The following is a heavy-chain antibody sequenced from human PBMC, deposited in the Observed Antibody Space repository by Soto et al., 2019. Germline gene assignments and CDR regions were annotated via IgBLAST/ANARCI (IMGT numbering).Heavy chain of an antibody. CDR3: ARDQNRGLPYSGGWNPVVLYGIAV. V-gene: IGHV4-59*01. CDR1: GGSITKYD. J-gene: IGHJ6*02. CDR2: IYYTGST. Sequence: SETLALTCTVSGGSITKYDWSWIRQSPGKGLEWIGCIYYTGSTNYNPSLKSRVTIAVDMVQNQVSLTLRSVTAADTAVYYCARDQNRGLPYSGGWNPVVLYGIAVSGQGTTVTVSS. D-gene: IGHD6-19*01.